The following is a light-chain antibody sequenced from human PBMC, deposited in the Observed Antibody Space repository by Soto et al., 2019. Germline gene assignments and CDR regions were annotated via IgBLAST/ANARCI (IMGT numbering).Light chain of an antibody. V-gene: IGKV3-11*01. CDR2: DAS. CDR3: QQRSNWLT. CDR1: QSVSSY. Sequence: EIVLTQSPATLSLSPGERATLSCRASQSVSSYLAWYQQKPGQAPRLLIYDASNGAAGIPARFSGSGSGTDFTLTISLLEPEDSAVYYYQQRSNWLTFGQGTRLEIK. J-gene: IGKJ5*01.